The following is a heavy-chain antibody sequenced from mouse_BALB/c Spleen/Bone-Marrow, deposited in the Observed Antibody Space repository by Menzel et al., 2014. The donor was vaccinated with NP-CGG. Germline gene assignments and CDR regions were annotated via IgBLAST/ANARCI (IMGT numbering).Heavy chain of an antibody. J-gene: IGHJ3*01. D-gene: IGHD2-10*02. Sequence: QAQLKQSGAELAKPGASVKMSCKASGYTFTSYWMHWVKQRPGQGLEWIGYINPSTGYTEYNQKFKDKATLTADKSSSTAYMQLSSLTSEDSAVYYCARDGYGNYEGFAYWGQGTLVTVSA. CDR2: INPSTGYT. V-gene: IGHV1-7*01. CDR3: ARDGYGNYEGFAY. CDR1: GYTFTSYW.